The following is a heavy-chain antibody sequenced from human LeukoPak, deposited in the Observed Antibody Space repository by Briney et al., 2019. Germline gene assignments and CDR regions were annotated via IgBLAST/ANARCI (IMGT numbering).Heavy chain of an antibody. J-gene: IGHJ4*02. CDR1: GGSFSGYY. D-gene: IGHD3-22*01. CDR3: ARGLSYYDSSGYYYFDY. V-gene: IGHV4-34*01. Sequence: SETLSLTCAVYGGSFSGYYWSWIRQPPGKGLEWIGEINHSGSTNYNPSLKSRVTISVDTSKNQFSLKLSPVTAADTAVYYCARGLSYYDSSGYYYFDYWGQGTLVTVSS. CDR2: INHSGST.